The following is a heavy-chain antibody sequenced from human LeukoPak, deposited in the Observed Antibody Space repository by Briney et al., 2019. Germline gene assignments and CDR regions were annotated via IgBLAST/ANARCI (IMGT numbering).Heavy chain of an antibody. CDR3: ARDPRDYDFWSVAFDN. Sequence: GGSLRLSCAVSGFAFGSEAMSWVRQSPARGLEWVASISPGGGTTYYADYVKGRFTISRDNSKNTLYLQMNSLRAEDTAVYYCARDPRDYDFWSVAFDNWGQGTMVTVSS. CDR2: ISPGGGTT. V-gene: IGHV3-23*01. J-gene: IGHJ3*02. D-gene: IGHD3-3*01. CDR1: GFAFGSEA.